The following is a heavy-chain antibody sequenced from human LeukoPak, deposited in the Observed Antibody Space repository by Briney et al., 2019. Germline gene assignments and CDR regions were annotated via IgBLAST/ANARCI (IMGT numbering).Heavy chain of an antibody. Sequence: GGSLRLSCAASGFTFSSSSMNWVRQAPGKGLEWVSYISSGSSTLYYADSVKGRFTISRGNAKNSLYLQMNSLRPEDTAVYYCARDLREFGWHHVDYWGQGTLVTVSS. CDR2: ISSGSSTL. CDR3: ARDLREFGWHHVDY. D-gene: IGHD3-16*01. V-gene: IGHV3-48*01. J-gene: IGHJ4*02. CDR1: GFTFSSSS.